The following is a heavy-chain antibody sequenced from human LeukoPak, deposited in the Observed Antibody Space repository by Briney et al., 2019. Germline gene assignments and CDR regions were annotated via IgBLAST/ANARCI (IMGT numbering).Heavy chain of an antibody. D-gene: IGHD1-26*01. J-gene: IGHJ4*02. CDR3: ATGLGYYSDY. Sequence: PGGSLRLSCAASGVTFSSYGKHWVRHPPGPGQALVAFIQFDGNGGSYDDSVLGRLTISRDNSNNNLFPQMHNLRPDATAPYYFATGLGYYSDYWGQGTLVIVSS. CDR2: IQFDGNGG. V-gene: IGHV3-30*02. CDR1: GVTFSSYG.